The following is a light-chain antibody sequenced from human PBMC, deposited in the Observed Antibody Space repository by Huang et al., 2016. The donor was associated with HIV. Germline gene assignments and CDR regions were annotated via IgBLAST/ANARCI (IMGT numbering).Light chain of an antibody. Sequence: DIVMTQSPLSLPVTPGESASISCRSSQSLLHSNGYNYLNWYLQKTGQSPQLLIYLGSHRGSGVPDRFSGSGSGTDYALKISGVEAEDVGIYYCMQALQTPPYTFGQGTKLEI. CDR2: LGS. V-gene: IGKV2-28*01. J-gene: IGKJ2*01. CDR3: MQALQTPPYT. CDR1: QSLLHSNGYNY.